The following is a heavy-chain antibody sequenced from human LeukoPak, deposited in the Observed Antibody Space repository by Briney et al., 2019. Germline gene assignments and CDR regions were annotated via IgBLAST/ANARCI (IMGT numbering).Heavy chain of an antibody. CDR1: GYTFIDYY. D-gene: IGHD1-26*01. CDR2: INPKSGGT. Sequence: GASVKVSCKASGYTFIDYYIHWVRQAPGQGLEWMGRINPKSGGTNHAQKFQGRVTMTRDTSTSTVYMELSSLRSEDTAVYYCARVGGNYPINWGQGSLVTVSS. CDR3: ARVGGNYPIN. V-gene: IGHV1-2*06. J-gene: IGHJ4*02.